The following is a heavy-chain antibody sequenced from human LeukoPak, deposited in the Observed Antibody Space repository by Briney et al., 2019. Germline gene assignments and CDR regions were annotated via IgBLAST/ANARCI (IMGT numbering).Heavy chain of an antibody. V-gene: IGHV4-39*01. CDR3: ARQEIAVGYFDY. J-gene: IGHJ4*02. Sequence: SETLSLTCTVSGGSISSSRYYWGGIRQPPGQGLEWVGSIYYSGRTYYNPSLKKRVYITVYASKNQFSPKLSSVTAADTAVYYCARQEIAVGYFDYWGQGTGVIVSS. CDR2: IYYSGRT. CDR1: GGSISSSRYY. D-gene: IGHD6-19*01.